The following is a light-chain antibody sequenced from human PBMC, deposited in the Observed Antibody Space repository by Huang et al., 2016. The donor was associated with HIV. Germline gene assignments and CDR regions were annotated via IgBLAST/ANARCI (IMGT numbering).Light chain of an antibody. J-gene: IGKJ1*01. CDR1: QNIDTN. CDR3: HPYNDWPPWT. V-gene: IGKV3-15*01. CDR2: GAS. Sequence: ELVMTQSPATLSVSPGERAILLCRASQNIDTNLAWYQQKPGQAPRLLILGASTRASGIAARFSGSGSETEFSRTINSVQCEDVAMYYCHPYNDWPPWTFGQGTRVEI.